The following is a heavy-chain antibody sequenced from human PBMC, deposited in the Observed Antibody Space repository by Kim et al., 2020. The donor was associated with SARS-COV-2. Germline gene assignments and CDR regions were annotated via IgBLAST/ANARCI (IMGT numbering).Heavy chain of an antibody. CDR2: ISAYNGNT. CDR1: GYTFTSYG. CDR3: ARDRGTMVRGVMKDNWFDP. V-gene: IGHV1-18*01. J-gene: IGHJ5*02. D-gene: IGHD3-10*01. Sequence: ASVKVSCKASGYTFTSYGISWVRQAPGQGLEWMGWISAYNGNTNYAQKLQGRVTMTTDTSTSTAYMELRSLRSDDTAVYYCARDRGTMVRGVMKDNWFDPWGQGTLVTVSS.